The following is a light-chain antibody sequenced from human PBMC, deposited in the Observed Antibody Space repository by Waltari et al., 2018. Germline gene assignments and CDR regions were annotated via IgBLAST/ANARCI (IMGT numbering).Light chain of an antibody. J-gene: IGLJ3*02. V-gene: IGLV1-40*01. Sequence: QSALTQPASVSGSPGQSITIPCPGSSPNVGAGYDVHWYQQHPGPAPTPPLYDNSNRPSGVPDRFSGSKSGTSASLAITGLQAEDEADYYCQSYDSSLSSWVFGGGTKLTVL. CDR3: QSYDSSLSSWV. CDR2: DNS. CDR1: SPNVGAGYD.